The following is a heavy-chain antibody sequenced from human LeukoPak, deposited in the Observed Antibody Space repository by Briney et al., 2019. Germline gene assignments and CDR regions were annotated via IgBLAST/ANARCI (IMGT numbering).Heavy chain of an antibody. V-gene: IGHV4-38-2*02. CDR3: ARYYGNIDY. D-gene: IGHD2/OR15-2a*01. CDR2: IYHSGST. J-gene: IGHJ4*02. CDR1: GYSISSGYY. Sequence: SETLSLTCTVSGYSISSGYYWGWIRQPPGKGLEWIGSIYHSGSTYYNPSLKSRVTISVDTSKNQFSLKLSSVTAADTAVYYCARYYGNIDYWGQGTLVTVSS.